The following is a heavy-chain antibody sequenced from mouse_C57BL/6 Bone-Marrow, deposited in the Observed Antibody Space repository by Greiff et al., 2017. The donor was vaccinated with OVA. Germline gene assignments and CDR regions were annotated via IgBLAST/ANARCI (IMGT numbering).Heavy chain of an antibody. D-gene: IGHD1-1*01. CDR3: ARPLFYGSSYDYFDY. J-gene: IGHJ2*01. CDR1: GYTFTSYG. CDR2: IYPRSGNT. Sequence: QVQLQQSGAELARPGASVKLSCEASGYTFTSYGISWVKQRTGQGLEWIGEIYPRSGNTYYNEKFKGKATLTADKSSSTAYMELRSLTSEDSAVYFCARPLFYGSSYDYFDYWGQGTTLTVSS. V-gene: IGHV1-81*01.